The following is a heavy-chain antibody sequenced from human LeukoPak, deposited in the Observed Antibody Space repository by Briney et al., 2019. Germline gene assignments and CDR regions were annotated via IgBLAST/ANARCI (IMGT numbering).Heavy chain of an antibody. V-gene: IGHV3-23*01. CDR2: ISGSGGGT. CDR3: AKTTTGYSSGRYPGWPVDC. Sequence: GGSLRLSCGASGFTFNSYAVSWVRQAPGKGLEWVSAISGSGGGTYYADSGKGRFTISRDNSKNTVYLQMNSLSTEDTAVYYCAKTTTGYSSGRYPGWPVDCWGQGTLVTVSS. D-gene: IGHD6-19*01. CDR1: GFTFNSYA. J-gene: IGHJ4*02.